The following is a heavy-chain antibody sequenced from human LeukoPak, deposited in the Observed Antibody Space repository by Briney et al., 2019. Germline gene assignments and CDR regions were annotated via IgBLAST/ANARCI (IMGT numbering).Heavy chain of an antibody. CDR2: IWYDGSNK. CDR1: GFTFSSYG. CDR3: AKDRIGGVAVAGKGRWFDP. Sequence: GGSLRLSCAASGFTFSSYGMHWVRQAPGKGLEWVAVIWYDGSNKYYADSVKGRFTISRDNSKNTLFLQMNSLRAEDTAVYYCAKDRIGGVAVAGKGRWFDPWDQGTLVTVSS. J-gene: IGHJ5*02. D-gene: IGHD6-19*01. V-gene: IGHV3-33*06.